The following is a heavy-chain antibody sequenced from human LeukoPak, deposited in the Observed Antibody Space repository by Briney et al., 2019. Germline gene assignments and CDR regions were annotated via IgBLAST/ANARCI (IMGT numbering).Heavy chain of an antibody. Sequence: AGGSLRLSCAASGFTFSTYTMNWVRQAPGKGLEWVSSISSTGSDTYYTDSLKGRFTISRDNAKNSLYLQMNSLRAEDTAVYYCARRTAFDIWGQGTMVTVSS. V-gene: IGHV3-21*01. CDR1: GFTFSTYT. J-gene: IGHJ3*02. CDR2: ISSTGSDT. D-gene: IGHD1-14*01. CDR3: ARRTAFDI.